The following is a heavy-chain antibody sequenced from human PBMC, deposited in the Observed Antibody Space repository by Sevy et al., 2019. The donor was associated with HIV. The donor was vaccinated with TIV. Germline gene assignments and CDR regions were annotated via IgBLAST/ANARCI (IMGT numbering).Heavy chain of an antibody. J-gene: IGHJ4*02. CDR2: FDPEDGER. V-gene: IGHV1-24*01. CDR1: GYTLTELS. CDR3: ASGREYYYGNSGYFDY. Sequence: ASVKVSCKVSGYTLTELSMHWVRQAPGKGLEWMGGFDPEDGERIYAQKFQDRITMTEDTSTDTAYMELNSLRSEDTAVYYCASGREYYYGNSGYFDYWGQGTLVTVSS. D-gene: IGHD3-22*01.